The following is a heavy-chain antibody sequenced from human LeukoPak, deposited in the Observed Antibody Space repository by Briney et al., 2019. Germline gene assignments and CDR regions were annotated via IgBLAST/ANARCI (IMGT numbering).Heavy chain of an antibody. CDR3: ARDPENSGYVHNWFDP. V-gene: IGHV3-21*01. CDR1: GFTFSSYS. J-gene: IGHJ5*02. CDR2: IGSSSSYI. Sequence: GGSLRLSCAASGFTFSSYSMNWVRQAPGKRLEWVSSIGSSSSYIYYADSVKGRFTISRDNAKNSLYLQMNSLRAEDTAVYYCARDPENSGYVHNWFDPWGQGTLVTVSS. D-gene: IGHD5-12*01.